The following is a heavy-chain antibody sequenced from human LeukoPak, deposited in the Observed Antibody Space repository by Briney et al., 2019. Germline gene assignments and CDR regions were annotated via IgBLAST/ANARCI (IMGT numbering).Heavy chain of an antibody. D-gene: IGHD6-25*01. CDR3: ARESIAAGFGAFDI. CDR2: IYTSGST. Sequence: SETLSLTCTVSGGSISSYYWSWIRQPAGKGLEWIGRIYTSGSTNYNPSLKSRVTMSVDTSKNQFSLKLSSVTAADTAAYYCARESIAAGFGAFDIWGQGTMVTVSS. V-gene: IGHV4-4*07. J-gene: IGHJ3*02. CDR1: GGSISSYY.